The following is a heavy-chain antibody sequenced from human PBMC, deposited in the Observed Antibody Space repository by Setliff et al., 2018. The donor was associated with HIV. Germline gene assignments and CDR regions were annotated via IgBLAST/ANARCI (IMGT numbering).Heavy chain of an antibody. CDR1: GYTFTSYG. D-gene: IGHD3-22*01. V-gene: IGHV1-18*01. Sequence: GASVKVSCKASGYTFTSYGISWVRQAPGQGLEWMGWISAYNGNTNYAQKLQGRVTMTTDTSTSTAYMELRSLRSDDTAVYYCARSSAYYYDSSGYYTGDYWGQGTQVTVSS. CDR3: ARSSAYYYDSSGYYTGDY. CDR2: ISAYNGNT. J-gene: IGHJ4*02.